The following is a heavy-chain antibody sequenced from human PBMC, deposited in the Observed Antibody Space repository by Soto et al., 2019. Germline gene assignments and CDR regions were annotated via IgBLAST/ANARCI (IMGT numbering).Heavy chain of an antibody. CDR3: AREDIVVVTAIQYFQH. J-gene: IGHJ1*01. CDR2: ISAYNGNT. Sequence: GASVKVSCKASGYTFTSYGISWVRQAPGQGLEWMGWISAYNGNTNYAQKLQGRVTMTTDTSTSTAYMELRSLRSDDTAVYYCAREDIVVVTAIQYFQHWGQGTLVTVSS. V-gene: IGHV1-18*01. D-gene: IGHD2-21*02. CDR1: GYTFTSYG.